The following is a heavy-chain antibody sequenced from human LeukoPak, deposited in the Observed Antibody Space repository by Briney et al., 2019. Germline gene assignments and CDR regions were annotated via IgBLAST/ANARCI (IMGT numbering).Heavy chain of an antibody. CDR2: ISHDGRTK. Sequence: QTGGSLRLSCVVSGLNFDNFAMHWVRNPLGKGLEGVAVISHDGRTKYYADSMKGRITISRDNSKNTLFLQMNNLRSEDTAVYFCARPSPPGDGYNPPDHWGQGTLVTVSS. V-gene: IGHV3-30*04. CDR3: ARPSPPGDGYNPPDH. CDR1: GLNFDNFA. J-gene: IGHJ4*02. D-gene: IGHD5-24*01.